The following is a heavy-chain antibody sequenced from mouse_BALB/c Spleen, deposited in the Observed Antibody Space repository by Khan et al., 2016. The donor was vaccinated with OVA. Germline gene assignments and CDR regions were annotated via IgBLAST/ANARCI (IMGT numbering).Heavy chain of an antibody. J-gene: IGHJ4*01. CDR3: TRREGYYGNPYAIDF. Sequence: EVELVESGGGLVKPGGSLKLSCAASGFTFSSYTMSWVRQTPEKRLEWVATISSGGTYTYYVDSVAGRFTLHRDNAKNTLYLEMTSLKSEDTAIYYCTRREGYYGNPYAIDFWGQGTSVTVSS. CDR1: GFTFSSYT. V-gene: IGHV5-6-4*01. CDR2: ISSGGTYT. D-gene: IGHD2-1*01.